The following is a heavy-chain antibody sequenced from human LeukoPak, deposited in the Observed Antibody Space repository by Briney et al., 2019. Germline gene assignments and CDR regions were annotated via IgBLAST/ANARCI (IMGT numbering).Heavy chain of an antibody. CDR3: ARGSYCSSTSCPKPFYYYYYMDV. Sequence: GGSLRLSCAASGFTFSSYWMSWVRQAPGKGLEWVANIKQDGSEKYYVDSVKGRFTISRDNAKNSLYLQMNRLRAEDTAVYYCARGSYCSSTSCPKPFYYYYYMDVWGKGTTVTVSS. CDR1: GFTFSSYW. CDR2: IKQDGSEK. V-gene: IGHV3-7*04. D-gene: IGHD2-2*01. J-gene: IGHJ6*03.